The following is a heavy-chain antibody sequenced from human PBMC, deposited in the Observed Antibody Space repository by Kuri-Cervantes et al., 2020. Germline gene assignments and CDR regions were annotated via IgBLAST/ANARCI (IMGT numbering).Heavy chain of an antibody. V-gene: IGHV3-30-3*01. CDR3: ARETYCGGDCYSGDFDY. CDR1: GFTFSSYW. CDR2: ISYDGSNK. Sequence: GGSLRLSCAASGFTFSSYWMSWVRQAPGKGLEWVAVISYDGSNKYYADSVKGRFTISRDNAKNSLYLQMNSLRAEDTAVYYCARETYCGGDCYSGDFDYWGQGTLVTVSS. J-gene: IGHJ4*02. D-gene: IGHD2-21*02.